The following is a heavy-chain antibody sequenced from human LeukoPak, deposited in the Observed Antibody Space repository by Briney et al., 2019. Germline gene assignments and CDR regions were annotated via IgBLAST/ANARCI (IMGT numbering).Heavy chain of an antibody. Sequence: GGSLRLSCAASGFTFDDYSMSWVRQAPGKGLEWVSGINWNGGSTGYADSVKGRFTISRDNAKNSLYLQMNSLRAEDTAVYYCARGNTGYCSGGSCYGFDFDYWGQGTLVTVSS. CDR1: GFTFDDYS. CDR3: ARGNTGYCSGGSCYGFDFDY. CDR2: INWNGGST. D-gene: IGHD2-15*01. J-gene: IGHJ4*02. V-gene: IGHV3-20*04.